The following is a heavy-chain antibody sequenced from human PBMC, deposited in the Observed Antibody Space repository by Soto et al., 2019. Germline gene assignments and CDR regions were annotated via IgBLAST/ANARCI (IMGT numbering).Heavy chain of an antibody. J-gene: IGHJ4*02. Sequence: SETLSLTCTVSGGSISSYYWSWIRQPPGKGLEWIGYIYYSGSTNYNPSLKSRVTISVDTSKNQFSLKLSSVTAADTAVYYCARERGGWELLRGYFDYWGQGTLVTVSS. CDR1: GGSISSYY. CDR2: IYYSGST. V-gene: IGHV4-59*01. CDR3: ARERGGWELLRGYFDY. D-gene: IGHD1-26*01.